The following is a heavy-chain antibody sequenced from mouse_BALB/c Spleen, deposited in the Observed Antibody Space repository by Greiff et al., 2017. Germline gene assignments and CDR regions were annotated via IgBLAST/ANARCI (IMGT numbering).Heavy chain of an antibody. Sequence: VQLVESGAELMKPGASVKISCKATGYTFSSYWIEWVKQRPGHGLEWIGEILPGSGSTNYNEKFKGKATFTADTSSNTAYMQLSSLTSEDSAVYYCAIYYGNSLFAYWGQGTLVTVSA. J-gene: IGHJ3*01. D-gene: IGHD2-1*01. CDR3: AIYYGNSLFAY. V-gene: IGHV1-9*01. CDR2: ILPGSGST. CDR1: GYTFSSYW.